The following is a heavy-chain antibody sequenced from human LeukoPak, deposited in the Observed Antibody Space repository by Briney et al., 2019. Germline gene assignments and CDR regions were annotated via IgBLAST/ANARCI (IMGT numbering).Heavy chain of an antibody. Sequence: PSETLSLTCTVSAGSISSGSYSWGWIRQPPGKGLEWIGSIYYSGSTYYNPSLKSRVTISVDTSRDQFSLKLTSVTAADTAVYYCATQYCTSANCDRGFFQHWGQGTLVAVST. D-gene: IGHD2-2*01. CDR1: AGSISSGSYS. CDR2: IYYSGST. V-gene: IGHV4-39*01. J-gene: IGHJ1*01. CDR3: ATQYCTSANCDRGFFQH.